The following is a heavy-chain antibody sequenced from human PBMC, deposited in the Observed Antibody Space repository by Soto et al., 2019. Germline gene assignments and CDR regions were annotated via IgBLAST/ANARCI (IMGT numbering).Heavy chain of an antibody. D-gene: IGHD5-12*01. Sequence: SVKVSCKASGGTFSIYSISWVRQAPGQGLEWMGGIIPIFGTANYAQKFQGRVTITADESTSTAYMELSSLRSEDTAVYYCARDRPWGGYDFPHYYYGMDVWGQGTTVSVSS. CDR3: ARDRPWGGYDFPHYYYGMDV. V-gene: IGHV1-69*13. J-gene: IGHJ6*02. CDR2: IIPIFGTA. CDR1: GGTFSIYS.